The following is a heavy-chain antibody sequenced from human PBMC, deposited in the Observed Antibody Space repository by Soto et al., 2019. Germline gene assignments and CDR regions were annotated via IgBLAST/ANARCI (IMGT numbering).Heavy chain of an antibody. CDR2: ISGSGGST. J-gene: IGHJ3*02. CDR3: AKDRKGGYDAFDI. D-gene: IGHD6-19*01. Sequence: GGSLRLSCAASGFTFSSYAMSWVRQAPGKGLEWVSAISGSGGSTYYADSVKGRFTISRDNSKNTLYLQMNSLRADDTAVYYCAKDRKGGYDAFDIWGQGTMVTVSS. V-gene: IGHV3-23*01. CDR1: GFTFSSYA.